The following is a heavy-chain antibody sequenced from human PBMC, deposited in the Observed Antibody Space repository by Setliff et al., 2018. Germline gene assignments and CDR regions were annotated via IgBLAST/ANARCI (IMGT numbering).Heavy chain of an antibody. D-gene: IGHD3-22*01. J-gene: IGHJ4*02. CDR3: ARSKWGLYYSDGTGYYYYFDY. V-gene: IGHV4-31*03. Sequence: PSETLSLTCNVSGGSISSGGYYWSWIRQHPGKGLEWIGYIYYSGVTYYNPSLKSRVTISIDTSKNQFSLKLSSVNAADTAVYYCARSKWGLYYSDGTGYYYYFDYWGLGTLVTVSS. CDR1: GGSISSGGYY. CDR2: IYYSGVT.